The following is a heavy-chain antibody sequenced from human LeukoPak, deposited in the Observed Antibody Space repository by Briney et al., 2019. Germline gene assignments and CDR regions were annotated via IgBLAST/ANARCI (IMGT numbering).Heavy chain of an antibody. CDR3: ARSTGNYGLTQYFDY. D-gene: IGHD1-7*01. V-gene: IGHV3-11*01. Sequence: PGGSLRLSCAASGFTFSDYYMSWIRQAPGKGLEWVSYISSSGSTIYYADSVMGRFTISRDYAKNSLCLQMNSLRAEDTAVYYCARSTGNYGLTQYFDYWGQGTLVTVSS. CDR2: ISSSGSTI. CDR1: GFTFSDYY. J-gene: IGHJ4*02.